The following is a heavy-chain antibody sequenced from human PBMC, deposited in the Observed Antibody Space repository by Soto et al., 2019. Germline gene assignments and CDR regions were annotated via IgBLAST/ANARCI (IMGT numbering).Heavy chain of an antibody. CDR3: AHATGFDF. D-gene: IGHD1-1*01. CDR1: GFTFSSSI. Sequence: GESLKISCAASGFTFSSSIMSWVRLAPGKGLEWVSSISSGGRSTYYADSVKGRFTISRDNSKNTLYLQVNSLRVDDTAVYYCAHATGFDFWGQGTLVTVSS. V-gene: IGHV3-23*01. J-gene: IGHJ4*02. CDR2: ISSGGRST.